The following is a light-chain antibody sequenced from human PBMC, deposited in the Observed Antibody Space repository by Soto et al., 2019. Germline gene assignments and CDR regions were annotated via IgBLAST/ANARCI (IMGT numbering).Light chain of an antibody. CDR1: SSNIGNNA. V-gene: IGLV1-36*01. J-gene: IGLJ1*01. Sequence: QSVLTQPPSVSEAPRQRVTISCSGSSSNIGNNAVNWYQQLPGKAPKLIIYEVSKRPSGVPDRFSGSKSGNTASLSVSGLQDEDEADYFCNAQADNGKHVFGTGTKVTVL. CDR3: NAQADNGKHV. CDR2: EVS.